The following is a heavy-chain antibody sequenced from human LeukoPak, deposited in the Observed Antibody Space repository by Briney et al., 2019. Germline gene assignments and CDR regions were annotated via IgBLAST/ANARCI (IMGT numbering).Heavy chain of an antibody. D-gene: IGHD3-10*01. CDR2: INHSVST. J-gene: IGHJ5*02. CDR1: GGSFSGYY. CDR3: ARGPRVTMVRGLPRWFDP. Sequence: SETLSLTCAVYGGSFSGYYWSWIRQPPGKGLEWIGEINHSVSTNYNPSLKSRVTISVDTSKNQFSLKLSSVTAADTAVYYCARGPRVTMVRGLPRWFDPWGQGTLVTVSS. V-gene: IGHV4-34*01.